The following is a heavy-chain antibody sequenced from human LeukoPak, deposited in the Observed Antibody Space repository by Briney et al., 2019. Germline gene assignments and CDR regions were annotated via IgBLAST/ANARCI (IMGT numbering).Heavy chain of an antibody. D-gene: IGHD3-22*01. V-gene: IGHV1-18*01. CDR3: ARSYYYDSSGYYPVDY. J-gene: IGHJ4*02. CDR2: ISAYNGNT. CDR1: GYTFTSYG. Sequence: ASVKVSCKASGYTFTSYGISWVRQAPGQGLEWMGWISAYNGNTNYAQKLQGRVTMTTDISTSTAYMELRSLRSDDTAVYYCARSYYYDSSGYYPVDYWGQGTLVTVSS.